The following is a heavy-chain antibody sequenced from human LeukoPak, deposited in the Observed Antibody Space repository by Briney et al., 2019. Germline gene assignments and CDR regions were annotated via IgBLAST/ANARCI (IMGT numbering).Heavy chain of an antibody. V-gene: IGHV1-18*01. J-gene: IGHJ4*03. D-gene: IGHD3-10*01. Sequence: GASVKVSCKASGYTFTSYGISWVRQAPGQGLEWMGWISAYNGNTNYAQKLQGRVTMTTDTSTSTAYMELRSLRSDDTAVYYCARQGLLWFGELFVEYYFDYWGKGTTVTVSS. CDR2: ISAYNGNT. CDR3: ARQGLLWFGELFVEYYFDY. CDR1: GYTFTSYG.